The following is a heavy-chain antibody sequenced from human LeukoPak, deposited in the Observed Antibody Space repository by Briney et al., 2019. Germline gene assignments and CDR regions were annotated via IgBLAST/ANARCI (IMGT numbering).Heavy chain of an antibody. CDR1: GGSISSYY. J-gene: IGHJ3*02. V-gene: IGHV4-4*07. CDR2: IYSSGST. D-gene: IGHD3-22*01. Sequence: SETLSLTCTVSGGSISSYYWSWIRQPAGKGLEWIGRIYSSGSTDYNPSLKSRVTMSVDTSKNQFSLKLSSVTAADTAVYYCASSSDTYYYDSSGRGAFDIWGQGTMVTVSS. CDR3: ASSSDTYYYDSSGRGAFDI.